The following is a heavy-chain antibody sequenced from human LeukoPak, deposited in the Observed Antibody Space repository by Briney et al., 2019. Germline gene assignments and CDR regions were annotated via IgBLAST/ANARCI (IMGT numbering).Heavy chain of an antibody. CDR1: GFTFSSYG. CDR3: AKEARSSSGGIDY. V-gene: IGHV3-33*06. Sequence: PGRSLRLSCAASGFTFSSYGMHWVRQAPGKGLEGVAVIWYDGSNKYYADSVKGRFTISRDNSKNTLYLQMNSLRAEDTAVYYCAKEARSSSGGIDYWGQGTLVTVSS. D-gene: IGHD6-6*01. CDR2: IWYDGSNK. J-gene: IGHJ4*02.